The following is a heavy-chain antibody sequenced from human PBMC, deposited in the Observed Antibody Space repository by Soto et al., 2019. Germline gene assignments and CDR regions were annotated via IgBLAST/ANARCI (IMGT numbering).Heavy chain of an antibody. CDR2: INGHGDTT. CDR3: ARVPDLDYCSKTSCLYYFDY. D-gene: IGHD2-2*01. V-gene: IGHV3-23*01. Sequence: EVQLLGSGGGLVQPGGSLRLSCVASGFTFSSYVMSWVRQAPGKGLEWVSTINGHGDTTYCADSVKGRFIISRDNSKNSLYLQMNSLRAEDTAVYYCARVPDLDYCSKTSCLYYFDYWGQGALVTVSS. J-gene: IGHJ4*02. CDR1: GFTFSSYV.